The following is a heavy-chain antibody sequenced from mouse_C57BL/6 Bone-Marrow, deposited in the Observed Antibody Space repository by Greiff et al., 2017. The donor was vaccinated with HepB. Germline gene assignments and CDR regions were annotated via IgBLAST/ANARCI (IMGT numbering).Heavy chain of an antibody. CDR2: IDPNSGGT. V-gene: IGHV1-72*01. CDR1: GYTFTSYW. Sequence: QVHVKQPGAELVKPGASVKLSCKASGYTFTSYWMHWVKQRPGRGLEWIGSIDPNSGGTKYNEKFKSKATLTVDKPSSTAYMQLSSLTSEDSAVYYCARYSKDYYAMDYWGQGTSVTVSS. CDR3: ARYSKDYYAMDY. D-gene: IGHD2-5*01. J-gene: IGHJ4*01.